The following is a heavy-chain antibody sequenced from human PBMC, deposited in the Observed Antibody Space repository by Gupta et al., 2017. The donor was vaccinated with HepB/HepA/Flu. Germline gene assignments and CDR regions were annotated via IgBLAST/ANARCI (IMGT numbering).Heavy chain of an antibody. CDR3: ARGGQLVFWFDR. J-gene: IGHJ5*02. D-gene: IGHD6-6*01. CDR2: IIPILGLA. V-gene: IGHV1-69*04. CDR1: GGTFSSYA. Sequence: QVQLVQSGAEVKKPGSSVTVSCKASGGTFSSYAISWVRQARGQGLEWMGRIIPILGLANYAQKFQGRVTITAEKSTSTAYMERSSLRSEDTAVDYCARGGQLVFWFDRWGQGTLVTGAS.